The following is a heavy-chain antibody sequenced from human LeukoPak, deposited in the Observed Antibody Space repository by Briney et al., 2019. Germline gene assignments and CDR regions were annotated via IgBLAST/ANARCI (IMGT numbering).Heavy chain of an antibody. CDR1: GFTFSNYW. V-gene: IGHV3-7*01. CDR3: ARDKVTY. CDR2: INKDGSEI. Sequence: GGSLRLSCAASGFTFSNYWMSWVRQAPGKGLEWVAHINKDGSEIYYVDSVKGRFTISRDNAKSSLSLQMNSLRVEDTAVHYCARDKVTYWGQGILVTVSS. J-gene: IGHJ4*02.